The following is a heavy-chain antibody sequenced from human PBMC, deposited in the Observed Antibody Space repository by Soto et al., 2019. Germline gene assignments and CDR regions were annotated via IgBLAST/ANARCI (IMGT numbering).Heavy chain of an antibody. CDR2: IYYSGST. Sequence: TLSLTCTVSGGSISSSSYYWAWIRQPPGKGLEWIGTIYYSGSTYYNPSLKSRVTISVDTSKSQFSLKLSSVTAADTAVYYCASLLYYDSSGFYHSFDYWGQGTLVTVSS. CDR3: ASLLYYDSSGFYHSFDY. D-gene: IGHD3-22*01. CDR1: GGSISSSSYY. J-gene: IGHJ4*02. V-gene: IGHV4-39*01.